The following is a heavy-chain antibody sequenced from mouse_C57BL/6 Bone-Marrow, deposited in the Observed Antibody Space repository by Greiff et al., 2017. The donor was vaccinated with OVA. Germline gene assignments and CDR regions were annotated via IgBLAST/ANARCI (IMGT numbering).Heavy chain of an antibody. CDR3: ARGGGYFDY. CDR2: IDPSDSYT. Sequence: VQLQQPGAELVMPGASVKLSCKASGYTFTSYWMHWVKQRPGQGLEWIGEIDPSDSYTNSNQKFKGKSTLTVAKSSSTAYMQLSSLTSEDSAVYYCARGGGYFDYWGQGTTLTVSS. CDR1: GYTFTSYW. V-gene: IGHV1-69*01. J-gene: IGHJ2*01.